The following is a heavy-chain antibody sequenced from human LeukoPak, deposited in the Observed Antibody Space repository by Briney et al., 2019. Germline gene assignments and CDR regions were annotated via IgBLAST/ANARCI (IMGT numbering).Heavy chain of an antibody. Sequence: GVSLRLSCAASGFTFSSYSMNWVREAPGKGLEWVSPISTGSSFIYYADSVKGRFTISRDIAKNSLYLQMNSLRAEDTAVYYCARTDYYDKSIDYWGQGTLVTVSS. D-gene: IGHD3-22*01. V-gene: IGHV3-21*01. CDR1: GFTFSSYS. CDR2: ISTGSSFI. J-gene: IGHJ4*02. CDR3: ARTDYYDKSIDY.